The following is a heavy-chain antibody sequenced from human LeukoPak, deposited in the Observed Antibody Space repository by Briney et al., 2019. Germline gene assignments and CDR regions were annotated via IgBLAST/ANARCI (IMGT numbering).Heavy chain of an antibody. V-gene: IGHV3-74*01. CDR3: ARVGYYYYGMDV. J-gene: IGHJ6*02. Sequence: SGGSLRLSCAASGFTFSSYWMHWVRQAPGKGLVWVSRINSDGSSTSYADSVKGRFTITRDNAKNTLYLQMYSLRAEDTAVYYCARVGYYYYGMDVWGQGTTVTVSS. CDR1: GFTFSSYW. CDR2: INSDGSST.